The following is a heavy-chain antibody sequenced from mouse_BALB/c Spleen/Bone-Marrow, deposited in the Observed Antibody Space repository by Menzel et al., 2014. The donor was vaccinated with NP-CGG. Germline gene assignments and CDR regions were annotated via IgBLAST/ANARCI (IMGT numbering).Heavy chain of an antibody. CDR2: IDPANGNT. CDR3: ARWEYYAMDY. V-gene: IGHV14-3*02. D-gene: IGHD4-1*01. Sequence: VQLQQSGAELVKPGASVKLSCTASGFNIKDTYMHWVKQRPEQGLEWIGRIDPANGNTKYDPKFQGKATITADTSSNIAYLQVSSLTSEDTAVYYCARWEYYAMDYWGQGTSVTVSS. J-gene: IGHJ4*01. CDR1: GFNIKDTY.